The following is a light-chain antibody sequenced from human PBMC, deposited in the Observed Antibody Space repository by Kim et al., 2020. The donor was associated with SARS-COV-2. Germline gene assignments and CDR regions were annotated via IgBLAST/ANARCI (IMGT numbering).Light chain of an antibody. CDR3: ESRDKSGNHLGL. Sequence: SSELTQDPAVSVALGQTVRITCRGDSLRYFSANWYQQKSGQAPVLIIFGDDDRPSGIPDRFSGSSSGSTVSLIITGAQAEDEADYYCESRDKSGNHLGLFGGGTKLTVL. J-gene: IGLJ2*01. CDR2: GDD. V-gene: IGLV3-19*01. CDR1: SLRYFS.